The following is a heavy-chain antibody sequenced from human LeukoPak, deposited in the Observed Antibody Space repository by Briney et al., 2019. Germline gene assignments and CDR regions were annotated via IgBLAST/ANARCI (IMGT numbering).Heavy chain of an antibody. CDR2: ISYDGSNK. V-gene: IGHV3-30*03. J-gene: IGHJ6*02. CDR1: GFTFSNYN. D-gene: IGHD6-13*01. Sequence: GGSLRLSCAASGFTFSNYNMNWVRKAPGKGLEWVAVISYDGSNKYYADSVKGRFTISRDNSKNTLYLQMNSLRAEDTAVYYCAGSWPHDNGMDVWGQGTTVTVSS. CDR3: AGSWPHDNGMDV.